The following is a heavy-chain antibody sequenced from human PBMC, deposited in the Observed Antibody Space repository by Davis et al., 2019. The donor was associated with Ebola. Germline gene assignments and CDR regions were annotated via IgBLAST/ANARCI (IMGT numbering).Heavy chain of an antibody. CDR2: IIPIFGTP. J-gene: IGHJ4*02. V-gene: IGHV1-69*06. Sequence: AASVKVSCKASGGTFSNSAIDWVRQAPGQGPEWMGVIIPIFGTPSYAQKFQGRVTITADKSTSTAYMELNSLRAEDTAVYYCARAAGDILTGYWSYWGQGTLVTVSS. CDR3: ARAAGDILTGYWSY. D-gene: IGHD3-9*01. CDR1: GGTFSNSA.